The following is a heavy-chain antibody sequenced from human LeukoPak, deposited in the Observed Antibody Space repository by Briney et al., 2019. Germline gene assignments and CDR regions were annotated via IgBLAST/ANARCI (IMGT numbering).Heavy chain of an antibody. CDR2: IYYSGST. V-gene: IGHV4-59*01. Sequence: SETLSLTCTVSGGSISSYYWSWIRQPPGKGLEWIGYIYYSGSTNYNPSLKSRVTISVDTSKNQFSLKLSSVTAADTAVYYCARDGGRIAAAGVYYYYYMDVWGKGTTVTGAS. CDR3: ARDGGRIAAAGVYYYYYMDV. D-gene: IGHD6-13*01. J-gene: IGHJ6*03. CDR1: GGSISSYY.